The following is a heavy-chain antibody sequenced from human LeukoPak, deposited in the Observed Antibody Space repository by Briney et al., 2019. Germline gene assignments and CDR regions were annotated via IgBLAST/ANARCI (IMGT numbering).Heavy chain of an antibody. V-gene: IGHV3-23*01. Sequence: QPGGSLRLSCAASGFTFSNYWMHWVRQAPGKGLEGVSSITDSGSGTCYADSVKGRFTMSRDNSKNTLYLQMNSLRAEDTAVYYCAKNLLGSESFSWYFDLWGRGTLVTVSS. CDR1: GFTFSNYW. CDR2: ITDSGSGT. J-gene: IGHJ2*01. CDR3: AKNLLGSESFSWYFDL. D-gene: IGHD1-26*01.